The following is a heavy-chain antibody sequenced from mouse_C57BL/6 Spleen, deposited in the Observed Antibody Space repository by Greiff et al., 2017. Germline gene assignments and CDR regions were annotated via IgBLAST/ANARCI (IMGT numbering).Heavy chain of an antibody. J-gene: IGHJ1*03. CDR2: INPSSGYT. CDR3: ASPYYYGSSHWYFDV. Sequence: VQLQQSGAELARPGASVKMSCKASGYTFTSYTMHWVKQRPGQGLEWIGYINPSSGYTKYNQKFKDKATLTADKSSSTAYMQLSSLTSEDSAVYYFASPYYYGSSHWYFDVWGTGTTVTVSS. V-gene: IGHV1-4*01. D-gene: IGHD1-1*01. CDR1: GYTFTSYT.